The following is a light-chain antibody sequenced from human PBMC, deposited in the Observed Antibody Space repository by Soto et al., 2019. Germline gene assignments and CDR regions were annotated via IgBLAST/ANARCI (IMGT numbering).Light chain of an antibody. V-gene: IGKV1-33*01. CDR2: DAS. CDR3: QQDDNLPPIT. Sequence: DIQLTQSPSSLSASVGDRVTITCQASQDISNYLNWYQQKPGKAPKLLIYDASNLETGVPSRFSGSGSGTHFTLTISSLQPEDIATYYCQQDDNLPPITFGQGTRLEIK. J-gene: IGKJ5*01. CDR1: QDISNY.